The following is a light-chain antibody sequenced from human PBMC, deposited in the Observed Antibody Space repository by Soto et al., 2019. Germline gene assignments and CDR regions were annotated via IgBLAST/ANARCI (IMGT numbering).Light chain of an antibody. Sequence: DIQMTQSPSTLSASVGDRVTITCRASQSISSWLAWYQQKPGKAPKLLIHDASSLESGVPSRFSGSGSGTEFTLTISSLQPDDFATYYCQQYNVYSWTFGQGTKVDIK. CDR2: DAS. J-gene: IGKJ1*01. CDR1: QSISSW. V-gene: IGKV1-5*01. CDR3: QQYNVYSWT.